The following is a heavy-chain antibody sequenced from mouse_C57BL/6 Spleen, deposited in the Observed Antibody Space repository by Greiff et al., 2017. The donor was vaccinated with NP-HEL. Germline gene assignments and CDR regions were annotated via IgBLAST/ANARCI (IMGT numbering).Heavy chain of an antibody. CDR1: GYAFSSYW. CDR2: IYPGDGDT. V-gene: IGHV1-80*01. J-gene: IGHJ1*03. D-gene: IGHD1-1*01. CDR3: ARGNYGSSYRYFDV. Sequence: VHLVESGAELVKPGASVKISCKASGYAFSSYWMNWVKQRPGKGLEWIGQIYPGDGDTNYNGKFKGKATLTADKSSSTAYMQLSSLTSEDSAVYFCARGNYGSSYRYFDVWGTGTTVTVSS.